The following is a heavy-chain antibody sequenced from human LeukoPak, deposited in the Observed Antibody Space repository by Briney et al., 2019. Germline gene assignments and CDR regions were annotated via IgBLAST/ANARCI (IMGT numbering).Heavy chain of an antibody. CDR2: INHSGST. CDR1: GGSFSGYY. J-gene: IGHJ3*02. D-gene: IGHD3-16*02. CDR3: ARGADYVWGSYRASLHRGAFDI. V-gene: IGHV4-34*01. Sequence: SETLSLTCAVYGGSFSGYYWSWIRQPPGKGLEWMGEINHSGSTNYNPSLKSRVTISVDTSKNQFSLKLSSVTAADTAVYYCARGADYVWGSYRASLHRGAFDIWGQGTMVTVSS.